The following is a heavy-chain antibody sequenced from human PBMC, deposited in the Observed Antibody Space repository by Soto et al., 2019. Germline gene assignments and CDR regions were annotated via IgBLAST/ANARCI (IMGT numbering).Heavy chain of an antibody. J-gene: IGHJ6*01. CDR1: GGTFSSYT. CDR2: IIPILGIA. Sequence: SVKVSCKASGGTFSSYTISWVRQAPGQGLEWMGRIIPILGIANYAQKFQGRVTITADKSTSTAYMELSSLRSEDTAVYYCARDTCSSTSCYDYYYYYGMDLWGQGTTVTVSS. D-gene: IGHD2-2*01. V-gene: IGHV1-69*04. CDR3: ARDTCSSTSCYDYYYYYGMDL.